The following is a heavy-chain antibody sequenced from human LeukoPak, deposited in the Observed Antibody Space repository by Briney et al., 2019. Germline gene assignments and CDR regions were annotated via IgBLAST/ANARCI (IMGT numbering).Heavy chain of an antibody. CDR1: GFTFGDYA. V-gene: IGHV3-49*03. CDR2: IRSKAYGGTT. CDR3: TRDREGDCSGGSCYLVAFDI. Sequence: GGSLRLSCTASGFTFGDYAMSWFRQAPGKGLEWVGFIRSKAYGGTTEYAASVKGRFTISRDDSKSIAYLQMNSLKTEDTAVYYCTRDREGDCSGGSCYLVAFDIWGQGTMVTVSS. D-gene: IGHD2-15*01. J-gene: IGHJ3*02.